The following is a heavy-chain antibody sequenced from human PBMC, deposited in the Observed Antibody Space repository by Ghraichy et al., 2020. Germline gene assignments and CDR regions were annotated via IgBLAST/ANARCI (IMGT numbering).Heavy chain of an antibody. CDR3: AKALGASAFAI. J-gene: IGHJ3*02. V-gene: IGHV3-23*01. D-gene: IGHD7-27*01. CDR1: GFTFSTYS. Sequence: GGSLRLSCSASGFTFSTYSMGWVRQAPGKGLEWVSCITGGGGTTYYADSVQGRFTISRDNSKNTLYLQLSSLRVDDTAVYYCAKALGASAFAIWGQGTMVTVSS. CDR2: ITGGGGTT.